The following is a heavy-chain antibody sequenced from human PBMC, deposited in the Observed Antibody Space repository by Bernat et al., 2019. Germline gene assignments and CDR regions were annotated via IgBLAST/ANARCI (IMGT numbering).Heavy chain of an antibody. CDR2: ISSSSYT. V-gene: IGHV3-11*05. Sequence: QVQLVESGGGVVKPGGSLRLSCAASGFTFSDYYMSWIRQAPGKGLDWVSYISSSSYTNYADSVKGRFTISRDNAKNSRYLQMNSLRAEDTGVYYCARGTSTSAPYMDVWGKGTTVTVSS. CDR3: ARGTSTSAPYMDV. CDR1: GFTFSDYY. J-gene: IGHJ6*03.